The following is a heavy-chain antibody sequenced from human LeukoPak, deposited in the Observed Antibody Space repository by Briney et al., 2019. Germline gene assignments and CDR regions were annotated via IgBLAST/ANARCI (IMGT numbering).Heavy chain of an antibody. Sequence: PGGSLRLPCAASGFTFSSYDMNWVRQPPGKGLEWIGEINHSGSTNYNPSLKSRVTISVDTSKNQFSLKLSSVTAADTAVYYCARAAAQLPEDYWGQGTLVTVSS. CDR1: GFTFSSYD. J-gene: IGHJ4*02. CDR2: INHSGST. CDR3: ARAAAQLPEDY. V-gene: IGHV4-34*01. D-gene: IGHD6-13*01.